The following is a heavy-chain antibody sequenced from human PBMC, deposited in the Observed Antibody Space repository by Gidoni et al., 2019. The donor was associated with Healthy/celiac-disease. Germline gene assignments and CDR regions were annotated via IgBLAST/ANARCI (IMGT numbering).Heavy chain of an antibody. J-gene: IGHJ3*02. V-gene: IGHV3-21*01. CDR1: GFTFSSYS. D-gene: IGHD5-18*01. Sequence: EVQLVESGGGLVKPGGSLRLSCAASGFTFSSYSMNWVRQSPGKGLGCVSSMSSSSSYIYYADSVKGRFTISRDNAKNSLYLQMNSLRAEDTAVYYCAGLLTAMVTHFDDACDIWGQGTMVTVSS. CDR3: AGLLTAMVTHFDDACDI. CDR2: MSSSSSYI.